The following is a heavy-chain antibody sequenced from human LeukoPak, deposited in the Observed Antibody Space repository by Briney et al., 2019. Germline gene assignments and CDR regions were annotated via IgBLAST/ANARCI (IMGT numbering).Heavy chain of an antibody. CDR1: GGSISSYY. D-gene: IGHD4-23*01. CDR2: IYSSGST. Sequence: SETLSLTCTVSGGSISSYYWSWLRQPAGKGLEWIGRIYSSGSTNYNPSLKSRVTMSVDTSKSQFSLKLSSVTAADTAVYYCARDRTYGGNSGFDYWGQGTLVTVSS. V-gene: IGHV4-4*07. J-gene: IGHJ4*02. CDR3: ARDRTYGGNSGFDY.